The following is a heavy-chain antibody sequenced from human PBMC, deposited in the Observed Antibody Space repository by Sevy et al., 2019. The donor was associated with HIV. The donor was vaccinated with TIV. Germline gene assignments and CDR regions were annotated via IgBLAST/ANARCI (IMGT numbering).Heavy chain of an antibody. CDR2: ISDSGDNT. D-gene: IGHD3-3*01. V-gene: IGHV3-23*01. J-gene: IGHJ5*02. CDR1: GFMFSRCA. Sequence: GGSLRLSCAASGFMFSRCAMSWVRQVPGKGLEWVSGISDSGDNTYYADSVKGRFTISRDKSKNTLFLQMNSVRVEDTAVYYCANGLCSGYLNRWFDPWGQGTLVTVSS. CDR3: ANGLCSGYLNRWFDP.